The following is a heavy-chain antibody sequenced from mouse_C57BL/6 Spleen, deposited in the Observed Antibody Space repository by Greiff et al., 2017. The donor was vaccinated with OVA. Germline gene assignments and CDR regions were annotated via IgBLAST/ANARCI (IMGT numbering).Heavy chain of an antibody. Sequence: EVMLVESGGGLVQPGGSLSLSCAASGFTFTDYYMSWVRQPPGKALEWLGFIRNKANGYTTEYSASVKGRFTISRDNSQSILYLQMNALRAEDSATYYCASPPYGSSSAWFAYWGQGTLVTVSA. V-gene: IGHV7-3*01. CDR1: GFTFTDYY. CDR2: IRNKANGYTT. CDR3: ASPPYGSSSAWFAY. J-gene: IGHJ3*01. D-gene: IGHD1-1*01.